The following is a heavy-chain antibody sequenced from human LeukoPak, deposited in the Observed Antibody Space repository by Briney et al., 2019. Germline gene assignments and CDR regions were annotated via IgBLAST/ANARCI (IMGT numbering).Heavy chain of an antibody. CDR3: ARVGYFDWSTPEYYFDY. V-gene: IGHV1-69*01. D-gene: IGHD3-9*01. J-gene: IGHJ4*02. CDR1: GGTFSSYA. Sequence: GSSVKVSCKASGGTFSSYAISWVRQAPGQGLEWMGGIIPIFGTANYAHKFQGRVTITADESTSTAYMELSSLRSEDTAVYYCARVGYFDWSTPEYYFDYWGQGTLVTVSS. CDR2: IIPIFGTA.